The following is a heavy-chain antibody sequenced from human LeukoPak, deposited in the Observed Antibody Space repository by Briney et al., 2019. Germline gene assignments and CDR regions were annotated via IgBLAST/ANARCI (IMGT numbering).Heavy chain of an antibody. CDR3: ASGIVVVAAPYYMDV. J-gene: IGHJ6*03. V-gene: IGHV1-69*05. Sequence: GASVKVSCKASGGTFSSYAISWVRQAPGQGLEWMGGIIPIFGTANYAQKFQGRVTITTDESTSTAYMELSSLRSEDTAVYYGASGIVVVAAPYYMDVWGKGTTVTVSS. D-gene: IGHD2-15*01. CDR1: GGTFSSYA. CDR2: IIPIFGTA.